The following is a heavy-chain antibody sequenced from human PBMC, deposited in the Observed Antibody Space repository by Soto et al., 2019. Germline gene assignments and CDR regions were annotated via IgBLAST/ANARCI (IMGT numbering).Heavy chain of an antibody. J-gene: IGHJ3*02. Sequence: ASVKVSCKASGNTVPNYAIHWVRQAPGQRLEWMGWINGGNGNTYYSEHFQGRVTFTRDTSAGTVYMQLSSLTSEDTAVYYCATEEGYCSTGSCYRGAFDIWGQGTMVTVSS. D-gene: IGHD2-15*01. CDR2: INGGNGNT. CDR1: GNTVPNYA. V-gene: IGHV1-3*01. CDR3: ATEEGYCSTGSCYRGAFDI.